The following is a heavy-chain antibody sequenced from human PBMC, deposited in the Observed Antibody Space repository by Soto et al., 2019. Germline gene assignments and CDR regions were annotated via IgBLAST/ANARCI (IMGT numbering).Heavy chain of an antibody. CDR2: IFYSGST. CDR1: GGSLSGYY. CDR3: ARHSGSSWYAPFDY. V-gene: IGHV4-59*08. J-gene: IGHJ4*02. D-gene: IGHD6-13*01. Sequence: SETLSLTCTVSGGSLSGYYWNWILQPPGKGLEWIGNIFYSGSTNHNPSLKSRVTISVDTSKKQFSLKLSSVTAADTAVYYCARHSGSSWYAPFDYWGQGTLVTVSS.